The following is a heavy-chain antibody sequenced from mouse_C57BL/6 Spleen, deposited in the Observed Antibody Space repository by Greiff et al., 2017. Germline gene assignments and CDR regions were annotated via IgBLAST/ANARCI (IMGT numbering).Heavy chain of an antibody. CDR1: GYTFTSSW. Sequence: VKLQQPGAELVKPGASVKMSCTASGYTFTSSWITWVKQRPGQGLEWIGDIYPGSGSTNYNEKFKSKDTLTVDTSSSTAYMQLSSLTSEDSAVYYCARAYSYYSKGYCAMDDWGQGTSVTVSS. D-gene: IGHD2-5*01. CDR3: ARAYSYYSKGYCAMDD. J-gene: IGHJ4*01. V-gene: IGHV1-55*01. CDR2: IYPGSGST.